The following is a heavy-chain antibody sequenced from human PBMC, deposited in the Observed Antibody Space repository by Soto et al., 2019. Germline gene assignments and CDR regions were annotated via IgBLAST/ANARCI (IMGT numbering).Heavy chain of an antibody. D-gene: IGHD1-26*01. J-gene: IGHJ6*02. V-gene: IGHV1-46*01. CDR2: VNPSGGSI. CDR1: GYTFTSYY. CDR3: ARDSAIVGVTRRGYYHYYGMDV. Sequence: ASVKVSCKASGYTFTSYYVHWVRQAPGQGLEWMGIVNPSGGSITYAQKFQGRVTMTRDTSTSTVYMELSSLRSEDTAVYYCARDSAIVGVTRRGYYHYYGMDVWGQGTTVTVSS.